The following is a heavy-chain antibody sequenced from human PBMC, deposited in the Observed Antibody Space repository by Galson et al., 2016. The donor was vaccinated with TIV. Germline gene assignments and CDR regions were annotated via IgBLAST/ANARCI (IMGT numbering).Heavy chain of an antibody. J-gene: IGHJ4*02. Sequence: SLRLSCAASGFTFNNYAMHWVRQAPGKGLEWVSGINWNGGSTGYADSVKGRFTISRDNAKNSLYLQMNSLRAEDTALYHCARVRSCGGDCYYFDYWGQGSLVTVSS. CDR1: GFTFNNYA. D-gene: IGHD2-21*02. CDR3: ARVRSCGGDCYYFDY. CDR2: INWNGGST. V-gene: IGHV3-20*01.